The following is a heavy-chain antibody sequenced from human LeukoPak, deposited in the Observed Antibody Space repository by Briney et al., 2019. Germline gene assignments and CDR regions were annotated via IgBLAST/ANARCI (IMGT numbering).Heavy chain of an antibody. CDR3: ARGSRYCSSTSCFTNLYYFDY. V-gene: IGHV4-34*01. D-gene: IGHD2-2*01. J-gene: IGHJ4*02. Sequence: SETLSLTCTVSGGSINSYYWSWIRQPPGKGLEWIGEINHSGSTNYSPSLKSRVTISVDTSKNQFSLKLSSVTAADTAVYYCARGSRYCSSTSCFTNLYYFDYWGQGTLVTVSS. CDR1: GGSINSYY. CDR2: INHSGST.